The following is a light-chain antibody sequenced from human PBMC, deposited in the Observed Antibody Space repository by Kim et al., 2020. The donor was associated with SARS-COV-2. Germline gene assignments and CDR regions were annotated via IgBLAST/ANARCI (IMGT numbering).Light chain of an antibody. J-gene: IGLJ3*02. Sequence: GQRVTISCSGSSSNIGSNTENGYQQLPGTAPKLLIYSNNQRPSGVPDRFSGSKSGTSASLAISGLQSEDEADYYCAAWDDSLNGWVFGGGTQLTVL. CDR3: AAWDDSLNGWV. V-gene: IGLV1-44*01. CDR2: SNN. CDR1: SSNIGSNT.